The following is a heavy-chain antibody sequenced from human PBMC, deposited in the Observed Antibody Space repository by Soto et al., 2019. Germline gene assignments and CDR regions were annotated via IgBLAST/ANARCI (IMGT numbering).Heavy chain of an antibody. CDR3: AKDRPGYGMDV. CDR1: GFTFSSYG. J-gene: IGHJ6*02. CDR2: ISYDGSNK. Sequence: QVQLVESGGGVVQPGRSLRLSCAASGFTFSSYGMHWVRQAPGKGLEWVAVISYDGSNKYYADSVKGRFTISRDNSKNTLYLQMNSLRAEDTAVYYCAKDRPGYGMDVCGQGTTVTVSS. V-gene: IGHV3-30*18.